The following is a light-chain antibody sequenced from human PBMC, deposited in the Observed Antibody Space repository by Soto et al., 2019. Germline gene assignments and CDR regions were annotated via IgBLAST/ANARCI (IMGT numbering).Light chain of an antibody. CDR1: QTVSSSH. CDR3: QLHEPSLPGYT. CDR2: GVS. V-gene: IGKV3-20*01. Sequence: LLTQSPGTLSLSPGERATLSCRTSQTVSSSHLAWSQQQSGHAPRLLIYGVSRRATGIPDMFSGSGAGTDVTLLISRLEPEAVAVYYCQLHEPSLPGYTFGQGTKLEIK. J-gene: IGKJ2*01.